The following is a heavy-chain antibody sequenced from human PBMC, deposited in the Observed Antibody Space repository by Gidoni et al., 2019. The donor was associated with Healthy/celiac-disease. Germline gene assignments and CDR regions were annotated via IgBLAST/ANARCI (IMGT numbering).Heavy chain of an antibody. V-gene: IGHV4-39*01. J-gene: IGHJ6*03. CDR2: IYYSGST. CDR1: GGSISSSSYY. CDR3: ARLKGNWNYFGTNYYYMDV. Sequence: QLQLQESGPGLVTPSETLSLTCTVSGGSISSSSYYWGWIRQPPGKGLEWIGSIYYSGSTYYNPSLKSRVTISVDTSKNQFSLKLSSVTAADTAVYYCARLKGNWNYFGTNYYYMDVWGKGTTVTVSS. D-gene: IGHD1-7*01.